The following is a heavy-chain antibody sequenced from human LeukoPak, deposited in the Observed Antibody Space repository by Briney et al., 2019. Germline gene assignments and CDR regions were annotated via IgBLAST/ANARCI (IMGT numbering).Heavy chain of an antibody. CDR3: ARDASGIHYPYYFDY. D-gene: IGHD3-10*01. V-gene: IGHV3-30*01. CDR2: TSYDGSDK. CDR1: GFTFSNYA. J-gene: IGHJ4*02. Sequence: GGSLRLSCAASGFTFSNYAMHWVRQTPGKGLEWVAVTSYDGSDKYYADSVQGRFTISRDNSKNTLYLHVNSLSAEDTAVFYCARDASGIHYPYYFDYWGQGTLVTVSS.